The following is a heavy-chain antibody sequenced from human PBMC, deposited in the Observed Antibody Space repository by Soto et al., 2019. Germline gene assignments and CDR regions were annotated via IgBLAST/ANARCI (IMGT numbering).Heavy chain of an antibody. CDR1: GFTFSSYA. CDR2: ISGSGGST. CDR3: ASATHRTGSRYFARSFNFDY. D-gene: IGHD3-9*01. Sequence: HPGGSLRLSCAASGFTFSSYAMSWVRQAPGKGLEWVSAISGSGGSTYYADSVKGRFTISRDNSKNTLYLQMNSLRAEDTAVYYCASATHRTGSRYFARSFNFDYWGQGTLVTVSS. V-gene: IGHV3-23*01. J-gene: IGHJ4*02.